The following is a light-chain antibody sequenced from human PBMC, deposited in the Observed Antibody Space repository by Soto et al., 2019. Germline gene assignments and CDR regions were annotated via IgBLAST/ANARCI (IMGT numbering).Light chain of an antibody. CDR1: ETVSSY. Sequence: DIVLTQSPVTLSLSPGDRATLSCRASETVSSYLLWYQQKPGQDPRLLIYDASERATGIPARFSGSGSETDLTLTISSLEPEDFGVYYCLHRMNWPLTFGQGTRLEIK. J-gene: IGKJ5*01. CDR3: LHRMNWPLT. V-gene: IGKV3-11*01. CDR2: DAS.